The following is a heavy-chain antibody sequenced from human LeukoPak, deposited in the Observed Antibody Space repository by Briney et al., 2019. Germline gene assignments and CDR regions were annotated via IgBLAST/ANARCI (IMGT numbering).Heavy chain of an antibody. J-gene: IGHJ4*02. Sequence: GESLRLSCAASGFTFSSYWMHWVRQAPGKGLVWVSHINSDGSNTAYADSMKGRFTISRDNAKNTLYLQMNSLRAEDTAVYYCARVRGHDTRDYDYWGQGTLVTVSS. CDR3: ARVRGHDTRDYDY. CDR2: INSDGSNT. D-gene: IGHD3-22*01. CDR1: GFTFSSYW. V-gene: IGHV3-74*01.